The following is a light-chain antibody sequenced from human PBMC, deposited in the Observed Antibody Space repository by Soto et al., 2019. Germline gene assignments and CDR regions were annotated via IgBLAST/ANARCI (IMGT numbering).Light chain of an antibody. CDR2: GAS. CDR3: QQYGSSSYT. J-gene: IGKJ2*01. Sequence: EIVLTQSPGTLSLSPGERATLSCRASQSVSSSYLAWYQQKPGQAPRLLIYGASGRATGIPDRFSGSGSGTDFTLTISRLEPEDFEVYYCQQYGSSSYTFGQGNKLEIK. V-gene: IGKV3-20*01. CDR1: QSVSSSY.